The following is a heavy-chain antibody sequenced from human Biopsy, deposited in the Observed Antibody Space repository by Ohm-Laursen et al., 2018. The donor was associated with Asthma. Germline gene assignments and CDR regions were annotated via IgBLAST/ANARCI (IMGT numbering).Heavy chain of an antibody. CDR1: GGTFSNFA. Sequence: SVKVSCTTPGGTFSNFAISWVRQAPGQGLEWLGGIMTVFGTPNYAQEIQGRVTITADESTSTAYMEVTSLRSEDTAIYYCARCQVGYSSGWSLLLKKIYYSGMDVWGQGTAVTVSS. D-gene: IGHD6-19*01. CDR2: IMTVFGTP. V-gene: IGHV1-69*13. J-gene: IGHJ6*02. CDR3: ARCQVGYSSGWSLLLKKIYYSGMDV.